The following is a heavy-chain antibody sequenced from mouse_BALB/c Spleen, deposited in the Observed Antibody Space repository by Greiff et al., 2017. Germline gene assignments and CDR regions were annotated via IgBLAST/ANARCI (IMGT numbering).Heavy chain of an antibody. J-gene: IGHJ1*01. CDR3: ARESTTVVARDWYFDV. CDR1: GFSLTSYG. CDR2: IWAGGST. V-gene: IGHV2-9*02. D-gene: IGHD1-1*01. Sequence: QVQLKESGPGLVAPSQSLSITCTVSGFSLTSYGVHWVRQPPGKGLEWLGVIWAGGSTNYNSALMSRLSISKDNSKSQVFLKMNSLQTDDTAMYYCARESTTVVARDWYFDVWGAGNTVTVSS.